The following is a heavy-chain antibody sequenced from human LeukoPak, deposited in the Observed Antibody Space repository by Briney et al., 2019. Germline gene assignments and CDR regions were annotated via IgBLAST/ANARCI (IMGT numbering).Heavy chain of an antibody. CDR3: ARDPTTVTTPYYYYGMDV. Sequence: GSLRLSCAASGFTFSSYEMNWVRQAPGKGLEWVSYISSSGSTIYYADSVKGRFTISRDNAKNSLYLQMNSLRAEDTAVYYCARDPTTVTTPYYYYGMDVWGQGTTVTVSS. CDR1: GFTFSSYE. D-gene: IGHD4-17*01. J-gene: IGHJ6*02. CDR2: ISSSGSTI. V-gene: IGHV3-48*03.